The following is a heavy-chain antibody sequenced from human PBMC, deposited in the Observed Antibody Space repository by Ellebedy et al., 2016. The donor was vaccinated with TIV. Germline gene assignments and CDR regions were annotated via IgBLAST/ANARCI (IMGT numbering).Heavy chain of an antibody. J-gene: IGHJ4*02. CDR2: ISGGGST. Sequence: PGGSLRLSCAASGFTFSSYAMSWVRQAPGKGLEWVSGISGGGSTYYADSVKGRFTISRDSSKNTLYLQMNSLRAEDTAVYYCAKDRRAVPGTYGGFDYWGQGTLVTVSS. V-gene: IGHV3-23*01. CDR1: GFTFSSYA. CDR3: AKDRRAVPGTYGGFDY. D-gene: IGHD6-13*01.